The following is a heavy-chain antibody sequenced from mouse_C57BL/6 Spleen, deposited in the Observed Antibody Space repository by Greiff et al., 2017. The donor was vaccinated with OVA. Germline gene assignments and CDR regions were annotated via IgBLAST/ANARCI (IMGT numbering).Heavy chain of an antibody. D-gene: IGHD2-1*01. CDR2: IWGDGST. J-gene: IGHJ1*03. V-gene: IGHV2-3*01. CDR1: GFSFTSYG. Sequence: QVQLQQSGPGLVAPSQSLSITCTVSGFSFTSYGVSWVRQPPGKGLEWLGVIWGDGSTNYHSALISRLRISKENSKSQGVLKLNSLQTDDTATYYCAKSLYGTYWYFDVWCTGTTVTVSS. CDR3: AKSLYGTYWYFDV.